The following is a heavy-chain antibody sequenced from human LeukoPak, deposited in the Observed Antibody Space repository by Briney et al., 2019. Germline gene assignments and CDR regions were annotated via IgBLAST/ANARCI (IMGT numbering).Heavy chain of an antibody. CDR1: GLTSSSYA. J-gene: IGHJ4*02. CDR3: AKDGAKLVKYYFDH. D-gene: IGHD2-8*02. Sequence: GGSLRLSCAASGLTSSSYAMSCVRQAPGKGLEWVSTISGSGGSTYYADSVKGRFTISRDSSKNTLYLQMNSMRAEDTAVYYCAKDGAKLVKYYFDHWGQGTLVTVSS. V-gene: IGHV3-23*01. CDR2: ISGSGGST.